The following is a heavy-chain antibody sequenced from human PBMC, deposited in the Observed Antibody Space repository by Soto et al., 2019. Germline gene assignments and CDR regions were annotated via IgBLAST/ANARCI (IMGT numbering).Heavy chain of an antibody. CDR2: IYYSGST. V-gene: IGHV4-59*01. CDR1: GGSISSYY. D-gene: IGHD4-17*01. J-gene: IGHJ5*02. Sequence: SETLSLTCTVSGGSISSYYWSWIRQPPGKGLEWIGYIYYSGSTNYNPSLKRRVTISVDTSKNQFSLKLSSVTAADTAVYYCARAPPGDYFLNWFDPWGQGTRGTVPQ. CDR3: ARAPPGDYFLNWFDP.